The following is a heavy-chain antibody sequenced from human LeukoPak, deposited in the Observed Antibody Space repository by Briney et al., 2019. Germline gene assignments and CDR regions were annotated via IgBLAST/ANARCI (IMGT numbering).Heavy chain of an antibody. Sequence: KPGGSLRLSCAASGFTFSSYNMNWVRQAPGKGLEWVSSITSSSHDIYYADSVKGRFTISRDNARNSLSLQMSSLRAEDTAVYYCARGSGYDFLDYWGQGTLVTVSS. CDR1: GFTFSSYN. V-gene: IGHV3-21*01. D-gene: IGHD5-12*01. CDR2: ITSSSHDI. CDR3: ARGSGYDFLDY. J-gene: IGHJ4*02.